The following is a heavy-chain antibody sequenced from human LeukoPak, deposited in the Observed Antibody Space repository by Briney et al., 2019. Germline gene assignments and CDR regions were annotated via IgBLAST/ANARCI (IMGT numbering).Heavy chain of an antibody. CDR3: ARDAAMVTDQLDY. Sequence: RWASVKVSCKASGYTFTGYYMHWVRQAPGQGLEWMGWINPNSGGTNYAQKFQGWVTMTRDTSISTAYMELSRLRSDDTAVYYCARDAAMVTDQLDYWGQGTLVTVSS. D-gene: IGHD5-18*01. CDR1: GYTFTGYY. J-gene: IGHJ4*02. CDR2: INPNSGGT. V-gene: IGHV1-2*04.